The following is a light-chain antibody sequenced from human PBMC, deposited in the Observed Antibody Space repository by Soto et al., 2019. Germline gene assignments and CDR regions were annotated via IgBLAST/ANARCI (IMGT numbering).Light chain of an antibody. CDR3: EQYGSSPRT. Sequence: ENVLTQSPGTLSLSPGERATLSCRASQSVSSSYFAWYQQKRGQAPRLLIYGVSSRATGIPDRFSGSGSGTDFTLTISRLEPEDSAVYYCEQYGSSPRTFGQGTKVDIK. J-gene: IGKJ1*01. CDR1: QSVSSSY. CDR2: GVS. V-gene: IGKV3-20*01.